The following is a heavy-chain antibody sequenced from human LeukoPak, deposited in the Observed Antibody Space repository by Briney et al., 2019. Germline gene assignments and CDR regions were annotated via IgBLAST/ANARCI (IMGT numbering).Heavy chain of an antibody. V-gene: IGHV3-23*01. J-gene: IGHJ5*02. Sequence: GGSLRLSCAASGFTFSSYAMSWVRQAPGKGLEWVSAISGSGGSTYYADSVKGRFTISRDNSKNTLYLQMNSLRAEATAVYYCAKGGFMTTDFDPWGQGTLVTVSS. D-gene: IGHD4-11*01. CDR1: GFTFSSYA. CDR2: ISGSGGST. CDR3: AKGGFMTTDFDP.